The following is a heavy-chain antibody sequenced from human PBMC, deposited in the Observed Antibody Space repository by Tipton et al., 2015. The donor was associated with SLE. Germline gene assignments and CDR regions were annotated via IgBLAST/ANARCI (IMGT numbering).Heavy chain of an antibody. Sequence: TLSLTCTVSGGSISSYYWSWIRQPPGKGLEWIAYIYYRGYTNYNPSLQSRVSISVDTSKNQFSLRLTSVTAADTAIYYCARLSYYVSTGYFDYWGQGSRVTGSS. CDR1: GGSISSYY. CDR3: ARLSYYVSTGYFDY. V-gene: IGHV4-59*08. J-gene: IGHJ4*02. D-gene: IGHD3-22*01. CDR2: IYYRGYT.